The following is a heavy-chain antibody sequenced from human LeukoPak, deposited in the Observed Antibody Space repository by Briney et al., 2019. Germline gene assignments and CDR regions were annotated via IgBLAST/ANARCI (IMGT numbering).Heavy chain of an antibody. CDR3: ARDGFTGPRTAYLDH. CDR1: GFTFNKYA. V-gene: IGHV3-74*01. D-gene: IGHD2-8*02. Sequence: PGGALRLSRAASGFTFNKYAMHWVRQIPGTGLVWFSRLGADGSGTRYADSVKGRFTISRDNAKNTVYLQMSSLRADDTAVYYCARDGFTGPRTAYLDHWGQGTLVTVSS. J-gene: IGHJ4*01. CDR2: LGADGSGT.